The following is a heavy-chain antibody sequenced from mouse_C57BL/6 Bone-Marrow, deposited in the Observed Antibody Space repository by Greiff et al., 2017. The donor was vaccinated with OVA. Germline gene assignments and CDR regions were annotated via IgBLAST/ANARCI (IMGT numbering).Heavy chain of an antibody. CDR2: IYPGDGDT. CDR3: ASGGLYSNYWYFDV. Sequence: QVQLQQSGPELVKPGASVKISCKASGYAFSSSWMNWVKQRPGKGLEWIGRIYPGDGDTNYNGKFKGKATLTADKSSSTAYMQLSSLTSEDSAVYFCASGGLYSNYWYFDVWGTGTTVTVSS. D-gene: IGHD2-5*01. J-gene: IGHJ1*03. CDR1: GYAFSSSW. V-gene: IGHV1-82*01.